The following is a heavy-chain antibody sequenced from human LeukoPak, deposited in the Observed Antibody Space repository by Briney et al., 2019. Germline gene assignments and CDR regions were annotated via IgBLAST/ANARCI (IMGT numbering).Heavy chain of an antibody. CDR2: INHSGST. Sequence: SETLSLTCAVYGGSFSGYYWSWIRQPPGKGLEWIGEINHSGSTNYNPSLKSRVTISVDTSKNQFSLKLSSVTAADTAVYYCARVYCSSTSCYIKSSFNYYYYYGIDVWGQGTTVTVSS. V-gene: IGHV4-34*01. D-gene: IGHD2-2*02. CDR1: GGSFSGYY. J-gene: IGHJ6*02. CDR3: ARVYCSSTSCYIKSSFNYYYYYGIDV.